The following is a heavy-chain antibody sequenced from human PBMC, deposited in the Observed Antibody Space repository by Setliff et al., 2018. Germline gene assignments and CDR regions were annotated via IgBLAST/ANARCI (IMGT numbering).Heavy chain of an antibody. CDR1: GYTFATYG. J-gene: IGHJ6*02. CDR3: ARDLLYSGSYFGYYYGMDV. D-gene: IGHD1-26*01. CDR2: ISPYNSNT. Sequence: GASVKVSCKASGYTFATYGISWVRQAPGQGLEWMGWISPYNSNTNYAQNFQGRVTMTTDTSTSTAYMELRSLRSDDTAMYYCARDLLYSGSYFGYYYGMDVWGQGTTGTVSS. V-gene: IGHV1-18*01.